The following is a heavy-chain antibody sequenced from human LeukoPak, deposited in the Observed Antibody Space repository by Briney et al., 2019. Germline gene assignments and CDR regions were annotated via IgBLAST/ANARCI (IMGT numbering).Heavy chain of an antibody. CDR3: AKAFREYGSSTYSSFDI. V-gene: IGHV3-23*01. D-gene: IGHD6-13*01. CDR2: TTSTT. CDR1: GFTFSSYA. Sequence: GGSLRLSCAASGFTFSSYAMSWVRQAPGKGLQWVSTTTSTTHYADSVRGRFTISRDNSKNILYLQMNSLSTEDTAIYYCAKAFREYGSSTYSSFDIWGQGTMVTVSS. J-gene: IGHJ3*02.